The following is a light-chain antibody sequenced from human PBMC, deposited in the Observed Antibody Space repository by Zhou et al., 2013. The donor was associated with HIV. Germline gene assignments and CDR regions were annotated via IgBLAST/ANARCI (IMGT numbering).Light chain of an antibody. CDR3: QHRSHWPT. CDR1: QSVSSY. CDR2: DAS. J-gene: IGKJ1*01. Sequence: EIVMTQSPGTLSVSPGERATLSCRASQSVSSYLAWYQQKPGQAPRLLIYDASNRATGIPARFSGSGSGTDFTLTISSLEPEDFAVYYCQHRSHWPTFGQGTKVEIK. V-gene: IGKV3-11*01.